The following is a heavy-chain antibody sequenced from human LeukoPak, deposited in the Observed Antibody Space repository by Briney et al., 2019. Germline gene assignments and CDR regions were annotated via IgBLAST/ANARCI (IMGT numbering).Heavy chain of an antibody. Sequence: GGSLRLSCAASGVIFSSYEMNWVRQAPGKGLEWGSYISSSGSTIYYADSVKGRFTISRDNAKNSLYLQMNSLRAEDTAVYYCARDDSYGLDYWGQGTLVSVSS. V-gene: IGHV3-48*03. D-gene: IGHD5-18*01. CDR2: ISSSGSTI. CDR1: GVIFSSYE. J-gene: IGHJ4*02. CDR3: ARDDSYGLDY.